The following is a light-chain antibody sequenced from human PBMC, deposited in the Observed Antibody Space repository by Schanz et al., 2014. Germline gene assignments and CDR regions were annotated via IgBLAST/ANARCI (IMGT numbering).Light chain of an antibody. J-gene: IGKJ2*01. Sequence: ETVLTQSPVTLSLSPGERATLSCRASESVSSSYLAWYQQKPGQAPRLLIYDASSRATGIPDRFSGSGSGTDFTLTISRLEPEDFAVYYCQQYGTSPAYTFGQGTKLETK. V-gene: IGKV3-20*01. CDR1: ESVSSSY. CDR2: DAS. CDR3: QQYGTSPAYT.